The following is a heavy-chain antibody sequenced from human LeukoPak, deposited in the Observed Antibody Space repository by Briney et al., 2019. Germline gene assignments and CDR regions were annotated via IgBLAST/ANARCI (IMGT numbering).Heavy chain of an antibody. CDR3: ARSTCSSTSCYISRGYYYGMDV. Sequence: GGSLRLSCAASGFTFSSYGMHWVRQAPGKGLEWVSAISGSGGSTYYADSVKGRFTISRDNSKNTLYLQMNSLRAEDTAVYYCARSTCSSTSCYISRGYYYGMDVWGQGTTVTVSS. D-gene: IGHD2-2*02. CDR2: ISGSGGST. CDR1: GFTFSSYG. J-gene: IGHJ6*02. V-gene: IGHV3-23*01.